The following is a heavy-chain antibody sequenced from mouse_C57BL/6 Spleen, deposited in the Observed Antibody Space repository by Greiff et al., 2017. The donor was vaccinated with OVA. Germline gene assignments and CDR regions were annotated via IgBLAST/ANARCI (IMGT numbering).Heavy chain of an antibody. CDR2: IHPNSGST. Sequence: QVQLQQPGAELVKPGASVKLSCKASGYTFTSYWMPWVKQRPGQGLEWIGMIHPNSGSTNYNEKFKSKAPLTVDKSSSTAYLQLSSLTSEDAAVYYGTRKEEGTTEYWGQGTTLTVSS. J-gene: IGHJ2*01. CDR3: TRKEEGTTEY. V-gene: IGHV1-64*01. D-gene: IGHD1-1*01. CDR1: GYTFTSYW.